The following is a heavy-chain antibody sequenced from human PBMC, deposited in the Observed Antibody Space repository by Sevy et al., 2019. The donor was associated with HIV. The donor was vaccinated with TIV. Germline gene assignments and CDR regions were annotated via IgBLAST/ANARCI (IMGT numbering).Heavy chain of an antibody. D-gene: IGHD3-9*01. Sequence: GESLKISCAASGFTFSSYWMSWVRQAPGKGLEWVVNIKQDGSEKYYVDSVKGRFTISRDNAKNSLYLQMNSLRAEDTAVYYCARGGYDILTGYHRFDYWGQGTLVTVSS. J-gene: IGHJ4*02. V-gene: IGHV3-7*01. CDR3: ARGGYDILTGYHRFDY. CDR1: GFTFSSYW. CDR2: IKQDGSEK.